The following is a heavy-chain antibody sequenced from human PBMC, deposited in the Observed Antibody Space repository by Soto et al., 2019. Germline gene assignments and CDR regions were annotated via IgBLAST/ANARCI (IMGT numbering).Heavy chain of an antibody. CDR1: GFTFSSYG. J-gene: IGHJ4*02. D-gene: IGHD3-22*01. Sequence: GESLKISCAASGFTFSSYGMHWVRQAPGKGLEWVAVISYDGSNKYYADSVKGRFTISRDNSKNTLYLQMNSLRAEDTAVYYCAKGRTYYYDSSGYLYYFDYWGQGTLVTVSS. CDR2: ISYDGSNK. CDR3: AKGRTYYYDSSGYLYYFDY. V-gene: IGHV3-30*18.